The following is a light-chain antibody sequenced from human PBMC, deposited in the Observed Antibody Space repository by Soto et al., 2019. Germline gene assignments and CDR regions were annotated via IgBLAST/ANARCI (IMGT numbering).Light chain of an antibody. V-gene: IGKV3-20*01. CDR1: QSVSSSY. Sequence: EIVLTQSPGTLSLSPGERATLSCRASQSVSSSYLAWYQQKPGQAPRLLIYGASIRATGIPDRFSGSGSGTDFALNISRLEPEDFAVYYCQQYGSSQYTFGQGTKLQIK. J-gene: IGKJ2*01. CDR3: QQYGSSQYT. CDR2: GAS.